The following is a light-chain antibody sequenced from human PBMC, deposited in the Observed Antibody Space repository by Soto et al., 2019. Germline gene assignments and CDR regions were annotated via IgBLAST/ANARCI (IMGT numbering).Light chain of an antibody. CDR2: AAS. V-gene: IGKV1-39*01. J-gene: IGKJ1*01. CDR3: QQSYSTPWT. CDR1: QSISSY. Sequence: DIQMTPSSSSLSASVGDRVTITCRASQSISSYLNWYQQKPGKAPKLLIYAASSLQSGVTSRFSGSGSGTDFTLTISSMQPEDFATYYCQQSYSTPWTFGQGTKVDIK.